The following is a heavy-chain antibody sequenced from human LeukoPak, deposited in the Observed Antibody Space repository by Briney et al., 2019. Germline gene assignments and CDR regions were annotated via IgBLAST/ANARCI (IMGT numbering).Heavy chain of an antibody. D-gene: IGHD4/OR15-4a*01. CDR3: ARDEDGANSFDR. CDR1: GYTFTSYY. J-gene: IGHJ4*02. V-gene: IGHV1-46*01. Sequence: GASVKVSCKASGYTFTSYYVHWVRQAPGQGLEWMGIINPSGGSTSCAQKFQGRVTMTRDTSTTTVYMELSSLRSEDTAVYYCARDEDGANSFDRWGQGTLVTVSS. CDR2: INPSGGST.